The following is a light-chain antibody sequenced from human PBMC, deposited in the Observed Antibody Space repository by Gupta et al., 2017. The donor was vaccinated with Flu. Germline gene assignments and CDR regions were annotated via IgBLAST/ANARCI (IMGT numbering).Light chain of an antibody. J-gene: IGLJ3*02. CDR2: EVS. CDR1: SSDVGGYKY. Sequence: SVTISCTGTSSDVGGYKYVSWYQQHPGKAPKLMIYEVSKRPSGVPDRFSGSKSGNTASLTASGLQAEDEADYYCSSYAGSNNWVFGGGTELTVL. CDR3: SSYAGSNNWV. V-gene: IGLV2-8*01.